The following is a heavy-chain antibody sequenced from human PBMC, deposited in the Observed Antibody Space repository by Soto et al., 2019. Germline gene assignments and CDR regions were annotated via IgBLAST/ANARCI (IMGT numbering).Heavy chain of an antibody. CDR1: GFTVNNNY. CDR3: TRDSSYYGAGREVLDY. CDR2: IYSVGST. V-gene: IGHV3-66*01. D-gene: IGHD3-10*01. Sequence: GGSLRLSCAASGFTVNNNYMSWVRQAPGKGLEWVSVIYSVGSTYYAGSVQGRFTVSRDTSRNTLYLQMNSLRAEDTAVYYCTRDSSYYGAGREVLDYWGQGTLVTVSS. J-gene: IGHJ4*02.